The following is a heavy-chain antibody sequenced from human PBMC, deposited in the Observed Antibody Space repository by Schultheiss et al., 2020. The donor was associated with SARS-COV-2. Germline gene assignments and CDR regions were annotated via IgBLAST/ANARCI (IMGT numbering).Heavy chain of an antibody. Sequence: GSLRLSCAVYGGSFSGYYWSWIRQPPGKGLEWIGEINHSGSTNYNPSLKSRVTISVDTSKNQFSLKLSSVTAADTAVYYCARFGSAYSSSHFDYWGQGTLVTVSS. CDR2: INHSGST. V-gene: IGHV4-34*01. CDR1: GGSFSGYY. D-gene: IGHD6-13*01. CDR3: ARFGSAYSSSHFDY. J-gene: IGHJ4*02.